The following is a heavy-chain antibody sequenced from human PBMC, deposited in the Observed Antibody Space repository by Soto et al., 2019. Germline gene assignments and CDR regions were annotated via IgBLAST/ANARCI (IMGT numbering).Heavy chain of an antibody. CDR1: GFTFNNYD. CDR2: TSYDGNNK. J-gene: IGHJ3*02. CDR3: AKVLSVIVADSFDS. V-gene: IGHV3-30*18. D-gene: IGHD3-22*01. Sequence: QVQLVESGGGVVQPGRSLRLSCAASGFTFNNYDMHWVRQSPGKGLEWVAVTSYDGNNKYYADSVKGRFTISRDNSKNTLSLQMNSLRAEDTAVYYCAKVLSVIVADSFDSWCQGTMVSVSS.